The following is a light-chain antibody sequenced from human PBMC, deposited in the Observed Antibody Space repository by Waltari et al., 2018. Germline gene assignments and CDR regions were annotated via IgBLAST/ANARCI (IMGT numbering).Light chain of an antibody. Sequence: SSVLTQPPSVSLAPGKTARITCGGNKIGVKSVHWYQQKPGQAPVVVIDDDSDRPSGIPERFSGSNSGNTATLTISRVEAGDEADYYCQVWDSSTDHVVFGGGTKLTVL. V-gene: IGLV3-21*01. CDR1: KIGVKS. J-gene: IGLJ2*01. CDR2: DDS. CDR3: QVWDSSTDHVV.